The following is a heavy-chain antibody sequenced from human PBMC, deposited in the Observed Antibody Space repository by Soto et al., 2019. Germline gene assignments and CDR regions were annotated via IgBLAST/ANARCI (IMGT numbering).Heavy chain of an antibody. CDR3: AKETISTSCCNWFDP. CDR2: ISGSGIST. Sequence: ELQLLESGGGLVQPGGSLRLSCAASGFIFSSDAMSWVRQAPGKGLEWVSAISGSGISTYYADSVKGRFTISRDNSKNTLYLQMNSLRAEDTAVYYCAKETISTSCCNWFDPWGQGTLVTVSS. J-gene: IGHJ5*02. CDR1: GFIFSSDA. V-gene: IGHV3-23*01. D-gene: IGHD2-2*01.